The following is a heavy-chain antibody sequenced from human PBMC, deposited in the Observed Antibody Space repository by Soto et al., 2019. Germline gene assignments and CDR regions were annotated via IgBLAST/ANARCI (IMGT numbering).Heavy chain of an antibody. CDR2: VYYRGRS. CDR1: GGSVTNSSYY. D-gene: IGHD2-8*01. CDR3: VSQRTNVPTQAYFDY. V-gene: IGHV4-39*01. J-gene: IGHJ4*02. Sequence: SETLSLTCTVSGGSVTNSSYYWGWFRQSPGKGLEWIGSVYYRGRSYSKSSVKSRVTISVDTSKNRFSLSLNSVTASDTAVYFCVSQRTNVPTQAYFDYWGPGALVTVSS.